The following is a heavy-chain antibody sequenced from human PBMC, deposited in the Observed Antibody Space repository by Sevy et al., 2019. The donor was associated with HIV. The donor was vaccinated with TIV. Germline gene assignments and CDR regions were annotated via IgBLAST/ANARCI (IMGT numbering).Heavy chain of an antibody. CDR3: AREGCTKPHDY. D-gene: IGHD2-8*01. CDR1: GFTFSKYS. V-gene: IGHV3-23*01. Sequence: GGSLRLSCAASGFTFSKYSMSWVRQPPGKGLEWVSKLSFGCGEINYADSVKGRFTISRDNSKSSVYLQMNNLRPEDTAVYYCAREGCTKPHDYWGQGTLVTVSS. CDR2: LSFGCGEI. J-gene: IGHJ4*02.